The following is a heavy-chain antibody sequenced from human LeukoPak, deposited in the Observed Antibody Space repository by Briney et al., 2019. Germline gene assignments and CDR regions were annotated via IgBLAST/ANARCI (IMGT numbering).Heavy chain of an antibody. Sequence: PGGSLRLSCAASGFSVSSNYMSWVRQAPGKGLEWVSVIYSGGNIYYADSVKGRFSTSRDNSKNTLYLQVNSLRVEDTAVYYCARVGPGGDGYYYGYFDYWGQGTLVTVSS. CDR1: GFSVSSNY. CDR2: IYSGGNI. D-gene: IGHD5-24*01. V-gene: IGHV3-53*01. J-gene: IGHJ4*02. CDR3: ARVGPGGDGYYYGYFDY.